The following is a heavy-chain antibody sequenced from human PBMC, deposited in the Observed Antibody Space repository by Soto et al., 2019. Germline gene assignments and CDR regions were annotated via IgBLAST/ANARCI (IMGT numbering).Heavy chain of an antibody. J-gene: IGHJ3*02. CDR2: IIPIFGTA. CDR1: GGTFSSYA. Sequence: KVSCKASGGTFSSYAISWVRQAPGQGLEWMGGIIPIFGTANYAQKFQGRVTITADKSTSTAYMELSSLRSEDTAVYYCARDGITMIVGPGAFEIWGQGSMVTVSS. V-gene: IGHV1-69*06. CDR3: ARDGITMIVGPGAFEI. D-gene: IGHD3-22*01.